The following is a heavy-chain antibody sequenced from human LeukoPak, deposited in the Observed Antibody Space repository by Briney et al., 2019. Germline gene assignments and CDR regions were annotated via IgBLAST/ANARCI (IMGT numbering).Heavy chain of an antibody. D-gene: IGHD2-15*01. Sequence: SETLSLTCTVSGYSISSGYYWGWIRQPPGKGLEWIGSIYHSGSTYYNPSLKSRVTISVDTSKNQFSLKLSSVTAADTAVYYCAADIVVVVAATPRGYFDYWGQGTLVTVSS. CDR2: IYHSGST. V-gene: IGHV4-38-2*02. CDR1: GYSISSGYY. J-gene: IGHJ4*02. CDR3: AADIVVVVAATPRGYFDY.